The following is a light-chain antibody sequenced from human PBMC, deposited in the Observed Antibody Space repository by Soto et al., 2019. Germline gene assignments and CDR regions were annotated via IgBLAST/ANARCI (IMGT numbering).Light chain of an antibody. CDR3: QQSYSSPRT. CDR2: AAS. CDR1: HSISSY. V-gene: IGKV1-39*01. J-gene: IGKJ1*01. Sequence: DVHMTHWPHTLYPSVGDRVTITWRASHSISSYLNWYQQKPGKAPKLLIYAASSLDSGVPSRFSGSGSGTDFTLTISSLQPEDFASYYCQQSYSSPRTFGQGTKVEIK.